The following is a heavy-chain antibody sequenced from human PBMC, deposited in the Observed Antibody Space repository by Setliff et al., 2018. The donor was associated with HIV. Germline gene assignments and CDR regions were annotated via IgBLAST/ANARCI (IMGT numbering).Heavy chain of an antibody. V-gene: IGHV4-38-2*02. CDR1: GYSISSGYY. Sequence: SETLSLTCTVSGYSISSGYYWGWIRQPPGKGLEWNGSIYHSGSTYYNPSLKSRVTISVDTSKNQFSLKLSSVTAADTAVYYCAIGAMIVPRSGAFDIWGQGTMVTVSS. D-gene: IGHD3-22*01. J-gene: IGHJ3*02. CDR2: IYHSGST. CDR3: AIGAMIVPRSGAFDI.